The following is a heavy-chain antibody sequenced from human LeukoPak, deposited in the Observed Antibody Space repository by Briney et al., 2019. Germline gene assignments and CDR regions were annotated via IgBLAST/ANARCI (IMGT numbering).Heavy chain of an antibody. CDR1: GFTFSSYE. J-gene: IGHJ4*02. CDR2: ISSSGSTI. CDR3: AGVPRWNDGEDY. Sequence: GGSLRLSCAASGFTFSSYEMNWVRQAPGKGLEWVSYISSSGSTIYYADSVKGRFTISRDNAKNSLYLQMNSLRAEDTAVYYCAGVPRWNDGEDYWGQGTLVTVSS. V-gene: IGHV3-48*03. D-gene: IGHD1-1*01.